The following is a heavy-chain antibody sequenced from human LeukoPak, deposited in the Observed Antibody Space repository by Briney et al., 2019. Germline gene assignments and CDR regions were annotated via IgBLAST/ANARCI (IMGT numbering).Heavy chain of an antibody. Sequence: ASVKVSCKASGYTFTSYGISWVRQAPGQGLESMGWTSAYNGNTNYAQKLQGRVTMTTDTSTSTAYMELRSLRSDDTAVYYCARLVVVAATRKIDYYYYGMDVCGQGTTVTVSS. J-gene: IGHJ6*02. D-gene: IGHD2-15*01. CDR2: TSAYNGNT. CDR3: ARLVVVAATRKIDYYYYGMDV. CDR1: GYTFTSYG. V-gene: IGHV1-18*01.